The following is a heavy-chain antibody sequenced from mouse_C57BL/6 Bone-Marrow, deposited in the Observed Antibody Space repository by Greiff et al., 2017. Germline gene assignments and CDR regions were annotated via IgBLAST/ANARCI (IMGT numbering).Heavy chain of an antibody. CDR3: AGSPPYYFGSCYGWYFDV. CDR1: GYTFTNYW. CDR2: IYPGGGYT. V-gene: IGHV1-63*01. Sequence: QVQLQQSGAELVRPGTSVKMSCKASGYTFTNYWIGWAKQRPGHGLEWIGDIYPGGGYTNYNEKFKGKATLTADKPSSTAYMQFSSLTSEDSAIYYCAGSPPYYFGSCYGWYFDVWGTGTTVTVSS. D-gene: IGHD1-1*01. J-gene: IGHJ1*03.